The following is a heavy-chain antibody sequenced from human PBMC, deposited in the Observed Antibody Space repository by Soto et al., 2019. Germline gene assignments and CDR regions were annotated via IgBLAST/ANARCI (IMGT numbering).Heavy chain of an antibody. CDR3: AKTTVNGFGELLSFYYYYYGMDV. Sequence: PGGSLRLSCAASGFTFNSYAMSWVRQAPGKGLEWVSAISGSGGSTYYADSVKGRFTISRDNSKNTLYLQMNSLRAEDTAVYYCAKTTVNGFGELLSFYYYYYGMDVWGQGTTVTVSS. D-gene: IGHD3-10*01. V-gene: IGHV3-23*01. CDR2: ISGSGGST. CDR1: GFTFNSYA. J-gene: IGHJ6*02.